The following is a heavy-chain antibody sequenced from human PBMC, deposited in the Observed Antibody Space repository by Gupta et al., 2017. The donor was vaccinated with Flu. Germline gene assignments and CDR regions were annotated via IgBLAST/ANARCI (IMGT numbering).Heavy chain of an antibody. CDR2: IASDGSHK. D-gene: IGHD3-10*01. CDR3: AKDGPGTCSFPYYCYYMDV. CDR1: GFTFSSYV. V-gene: IGHV3-30*18. J-gene: IGHJ6*03. Sequence: QMQLVESGGGVVQFGTSLRLSCAASGFTFSSYVMHWVRQAPGKGLEWVADIASDGSHKDYADYVRVRVTIARDNSKNTLALEMDSLRVEDTAVYYCAKDGPGTCSFPYYCYYMDVGGKGTTVTVSS.